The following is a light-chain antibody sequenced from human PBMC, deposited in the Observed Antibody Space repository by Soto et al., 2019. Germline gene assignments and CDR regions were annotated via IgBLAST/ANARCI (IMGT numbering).Light chain of an antibody. CDR1: QSVSSSY. CDR3: QQYGSSRT. J-gene: IGKJ1*01. CDR2: GAS. V-gene: IGKV3-20*01. Sequence: LTQSPGTLSLSPGERATLSCRASQSVSSSYLAWYQQKPGQAPRLLMYGASSRATGIPARFNGSGSGTDFTLTISKLEPEDFAVYYCQQYGSSRTFGQGTKV.